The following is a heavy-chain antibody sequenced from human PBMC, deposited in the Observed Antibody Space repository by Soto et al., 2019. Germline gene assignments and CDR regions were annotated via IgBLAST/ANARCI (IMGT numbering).Heavy chain of an antibody. D-gene: IGHD7-27*01. CDR3: AKDPTLRQVRLTGWFDP. CDR1: GFTFSSCA. Sequence: EVQLLESGGGLVQPGGSLRLSCAASGFTFSSCAMSWVRQAPGKGLEWVSAISGSGGSTYYADSVKGRFTISRDNSKNTLYLQMNSLSAEDTAVYYCAKDPTLRQVRLTGWFDPWGQGTLVTVSS. J-gene: IGHJ5*02. V-gene: IGHV3-23*01. CDR2: ISGSGGST.